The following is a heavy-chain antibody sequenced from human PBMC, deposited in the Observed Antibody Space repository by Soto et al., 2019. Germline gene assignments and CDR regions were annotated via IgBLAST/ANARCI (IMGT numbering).Heavy chain of an antibody. J-gene: IGHJ4*01. Sequence: PGGSVRLGCAASGFAVSVLGMRRVRQAPGKGLEWVAVISYDGSNKYYADSVKGRFTISRDNSKNTLYLQMNSLRAEDTSVYYCAKGTLSSTTCYLDYCVHGT. V-gene: IGHV3-30*18. CDR3: AKGTLSSTTCYLDY. CDR2: ISYDGSNK. CDR1: GFAVSVLG. D-gene: IGHD2-2*01.